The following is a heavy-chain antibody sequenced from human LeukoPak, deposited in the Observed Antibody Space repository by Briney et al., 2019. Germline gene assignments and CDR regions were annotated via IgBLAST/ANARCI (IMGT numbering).Heavy chain of an antibody. Sequence: GGSLRLSCAASGFTFSAHYMRWVRQAPGKGLEWISYISDSGNTIFYADSVKGRFTISRDNGKNSLSLQLNSLAVEDTAIYYCARDRQPSSYIGMDVWGQGTTVTVSS. V-gene: IGHV3-11*01. J-gene: IGHJ6*02. CDR1: GFTFSAHY. CDR2: ISDSGNTI. CDR3: ARDRQPSSYIGMDV. D-gene: IGHD2/OR15-2a*01.